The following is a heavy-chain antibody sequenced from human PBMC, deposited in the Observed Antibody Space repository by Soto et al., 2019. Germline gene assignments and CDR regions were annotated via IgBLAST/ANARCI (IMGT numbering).Heavy chain of an antibody. V-gene: IGHV4-39*01. Sequence: QLQLQESGPGLVKPSETLSLTCTVSGGSISSSSYYWGWIRQPPGKGLEWIGSIYYSGSTYYNPSRKSRVTISVDTSKNQFSLKLSSVTAADTAVYYCAGIACGGECYSLEYYYYYGMDVWGQGTTVTVSS. D-gene: IGHD2-21*01. CDR3: AGIACGGECYSLEYYYYYGMDV. CDR2: IYYSGST. CDR1: GGSISSSSYY. J-gene: IGHJ6*02.